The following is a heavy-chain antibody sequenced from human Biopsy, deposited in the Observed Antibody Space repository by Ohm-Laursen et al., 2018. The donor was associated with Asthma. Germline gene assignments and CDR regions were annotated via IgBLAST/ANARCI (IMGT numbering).Heavy chain of an antibody. CDR3: ARGPELDV. V-gene: IGHV4-34*01. J-gene: IGHJ6*02. CDR2: TNERGVT. Sequence: SETLSLTCYAYPGSFSGFFWTWIRQSPGKGLEWIGETNERGVTNNNPSLKSRVIISIDTYWNRVSLKLTSVTAADTAVYYCARGPELDVWGQGTTVTVSS. CDR1: PGSFSGFF.